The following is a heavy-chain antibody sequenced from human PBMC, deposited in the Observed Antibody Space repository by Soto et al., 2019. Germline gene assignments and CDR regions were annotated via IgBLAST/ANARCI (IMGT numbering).Heavy chain of an antibody. V-gene: IGHV1-18*01. CDR3: ARVVMVRGVKSLYFDY. CDR2: ISAYNGNT. D-gene: IGHD3-10*01. CDR1: GYTFTSYG. Sequence: ASVKVSCKASGYTFTSYGISWVRQASGQGLEWMGWISAYNGNTNYAQKLQGRVTMTTDTSTSTAYMELRSLRSDDTAVYYCARVVMVRGVKSLYFDYWGQGTLVTV. J-gene: IGHJ4*02.